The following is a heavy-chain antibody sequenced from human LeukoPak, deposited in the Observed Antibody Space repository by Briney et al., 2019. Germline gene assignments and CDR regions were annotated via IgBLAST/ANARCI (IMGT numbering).Heavy chain of an antibody. CDR2: INPSGSST. Sequence: ASVKVSCKASGYSFTSHYMRWVRQASGQGLEWMGLINPSGSSTLYAQKFQGRVTMTRDMSTTTDYMELSSLRSEDTAVYYCARVEAGLVGGYFQHWGQGTLVTVSS. V-gene: IGHV1-46*01. CDR3: ARVEAGLVGGYFQH. CDR1: GYSFTSHY. J-gene: IGHJ1*01. D-gene: IGHD6-13*01.